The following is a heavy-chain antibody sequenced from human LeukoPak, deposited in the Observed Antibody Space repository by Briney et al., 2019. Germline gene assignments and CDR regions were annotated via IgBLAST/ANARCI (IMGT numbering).Heavy chain of an antibody. D-gene: IGHD6-19*01. Sequence: KPSETLSLTCAVYGGSFSGYYWSWIRQPPGKGLEWIGEINHSGSTNYNPSLKSRVTISVDTSKNQSSLKLSSVTAADTAVYYCARTQWLARGRNMRHAFDIWGQGTMVTVSS. CDR3: ARTQWLARGRNMRHAFDI. CDR2: INHSGST. V-gene: IGHV4-34*01. CDR1: GGSFSGYY. J-gene: IGHJ3*02.